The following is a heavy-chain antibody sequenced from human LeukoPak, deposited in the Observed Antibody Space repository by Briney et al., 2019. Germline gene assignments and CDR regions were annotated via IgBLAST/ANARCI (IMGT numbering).Heavy chain of an antibody. Sequence: SETLPLTCTVSGGSISSSYWSWIRQPPGEGLEWIGYIYYSGSTNYNPSLKSRVTILVDTSKNQFSLKLSSVTAADTAVYYCARGASFGYCSGGSCYYYGMDVWGQGTTVTVSS. CDR3: ARGASFGYCSGGSCYYYGMDV. D-gene: IGHD2-15*01. J-gene: IGHJ6*02. V-gene: IGHV4-59*01. CDR1: GGSISSSY. CDR2: IYYSGST.